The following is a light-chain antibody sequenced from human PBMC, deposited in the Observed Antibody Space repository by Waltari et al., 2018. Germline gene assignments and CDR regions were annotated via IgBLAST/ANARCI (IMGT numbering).Light chain of an antibody. CDR3: GSYAGSYTWV. CDR1: SRDVVTYNL. Sequence: QSALTQPASVSGSPGQSITISCTGISRDVVTYNLVSWYQQYPGKAPKVMIYDDNRRPSGVSDRFSGSKSGNTASLTISGVQAEDEADYYCGSYAGSYTWVFGGGTKLTVL. CDR2: DDN. V-gene: IGLV2-23*01. J-gene: IGLJ3*02.